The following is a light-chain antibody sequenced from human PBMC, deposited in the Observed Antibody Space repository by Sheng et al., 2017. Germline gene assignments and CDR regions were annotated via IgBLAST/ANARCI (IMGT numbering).Light chain of an antibody. J-gene: IGKJ5*01. CDR3: QQYGSSPST. CDR2: AAS. Sequence: DIVLTQFPDTLSLSPGDRATLSCRASQRVDSTYIAWYQQKPGQAPRLLIYAASERATGTPDRFSGGGSGTDFTLSISRLEPEDSAVYYCQQYGSSPSTFGQGTRLEIK. CDR1: QRVDSTY. V-gene: IGKV3-20*01.